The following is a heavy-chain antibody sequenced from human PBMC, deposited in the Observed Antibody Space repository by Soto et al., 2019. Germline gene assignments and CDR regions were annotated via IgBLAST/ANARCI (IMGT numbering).Heavy chain of an antibody. CDR2: VHPNSGGT. J-gene: IGHJ6*02. CDR3: AKELKRGMDV. Sequence: QVHLVQSGAEVKQPGASVKVSCKASGYTFSVYHMHWVRQAPGQGLEWMGWVHPNSGGTNYAQSFEGRVTMTRDTSINTAYIELSRLTSDDTAVYYCAKELKRGMDVWGQGTTVTVSS. CDR1: GYTFSVYH. D-gene: IGHD2-8*01. V-gene: IGHV1-2*02.